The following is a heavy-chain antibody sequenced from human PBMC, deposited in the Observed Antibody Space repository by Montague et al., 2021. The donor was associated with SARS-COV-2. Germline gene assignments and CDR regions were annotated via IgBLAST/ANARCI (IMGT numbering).Heavy chain of an antibody. V-gene: IGHV4-34*01. CDR2: INHRGTS. J-gene: IGHJ4*02. CDR3: ARGRQHFNMIVVVMTGGEYYFDY. Sequence: SETLSLTCAVSGGSFSDYYWSWIRHPPAKGLEWIGEINHRGTSKYNTSLTSRVSISLDTSKNQFSLYLSSVTAADTAVYYCARGRQHFNMIVVVMTGGEYYFDYWGQGTLVTVSS. D-gene: IGHD3-22*01. CDR1: GGSFSDYY.